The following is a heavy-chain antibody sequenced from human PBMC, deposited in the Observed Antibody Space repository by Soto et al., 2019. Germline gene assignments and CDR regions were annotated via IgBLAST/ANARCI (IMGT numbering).Heavy chain of an antibody. CDR1: GGSISNGDYY. Sequence: SETLSLTCTVSGGSISNGDYYWSWIRQPPGKGLEWIGYIYHSGSTYYNPSLKSRVTISVDTSKNEFSLKLSSVTAADTAVYYCAREGVGARYFYGLDVWGQGTTVTVPS. CDR3: AREGVGARYFYGLDV. D-gene: IGHD1-26*01. CDR2: IYHSGST. J-gene: IGHJ6*02. V-gene: IGHV4-30-4*01.